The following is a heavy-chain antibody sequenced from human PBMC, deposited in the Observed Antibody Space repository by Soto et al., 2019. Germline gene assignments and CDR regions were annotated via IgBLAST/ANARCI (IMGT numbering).Heavy chain of an antibody. V-gene: IGHV4-59*12. CDR2: INDSGNT. CDR1: GGSISNFY. D-gene: IGHD3-10*01. J-gene: IGHJ6*03. Sequence: SETLSLTCTVSGGSISNFYWSWIRQPPGKGLEWIGEINDSGNTNYNPSLKSRVTILVDTAKKQISLKLSSVTAADTAVYYCARGLILWFGELSRRGGYYYYMDVWGKGTTVTVSS. CDR3: ARGLILWFGELSRRGGYYYYMDV.